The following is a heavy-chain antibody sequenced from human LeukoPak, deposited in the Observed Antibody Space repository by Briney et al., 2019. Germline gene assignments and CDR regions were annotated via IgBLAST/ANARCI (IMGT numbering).Heavy chain of an antibody. CDR3: ATDRGWRTSGYYLYYFEY. CDR1: GFTFSSYV. J-gene: IGHJ4*02. Sequence: GSLRLSCAASGFTFSSYVMSWVHQAPGKGLEWVASIKHDGSEKYYVDSVRGRFTISRDNTMNSLYLQMSSLRAEDTAVYYCATDRGWRTSGYYLYYFEYWGQGTLVTYSS. CDR2: IKHDGSEK. D-gene: IGHD3-3*01. V-gene: IGHV3-7*01.